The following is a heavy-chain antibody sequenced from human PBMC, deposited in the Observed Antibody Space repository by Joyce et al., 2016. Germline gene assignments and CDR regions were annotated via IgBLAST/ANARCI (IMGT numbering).Heavy chain of an antibody. CDR1: GGSISNDNYY. V-gene: IGHV4-30-4*01. Sequence: QVQLQESGPGLVKPSQTLSLTCTVSGGSISNDNYYWSWIRQPPGKGLEWIGHIYYSGSTHYNPSLKSRFSISIDTSENQFSLRLNSVTAADTAVYYCVRLSFRELFPDYWGQGTLLTVSS. J-gene: IGHJ4*02. D-gene: IGHD3-10*01. CDR3: VRLSFRELFPDY. CDR2: IYYSGST.